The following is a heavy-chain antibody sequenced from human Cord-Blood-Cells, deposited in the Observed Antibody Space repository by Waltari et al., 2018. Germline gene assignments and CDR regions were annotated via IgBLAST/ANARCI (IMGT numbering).Heavy chain of an antibody. Sequence: QVQLVQSGAEVKKPGSSVKVSCKASGGTFSSYAISWVRQAPGQGLEWMGGIIPIFGTANYAQKFQGRVTITADESTSTAYMELSSLRSEDTAVYYCVRTAVDGSGSYYFDYWGQGTLVTVSS. V-gene: IGHV1-69*01. J-gene: IGHJ4*02. CDR3: VRTAVDGSGSYYFDY. D-gene: IGHD3-10*01. CDR1: GGTFSSYA. CDR2: IIPIFGTA.